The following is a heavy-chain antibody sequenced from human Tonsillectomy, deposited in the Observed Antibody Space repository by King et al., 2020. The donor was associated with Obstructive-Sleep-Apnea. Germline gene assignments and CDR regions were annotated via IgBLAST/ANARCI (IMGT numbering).Heavy chain of an antibody. D-gene: IGHD2-15*01. Sequence: VQLVESGGGLVQLGGSLRLSCTASGFPFSIYAMTWVRQAPGKGLEWVSIISNNAHSGVSTHYTYSVKGRFTISRDNSKNTVYLQMNSLRPEDTAVYYCATPGPGPCSGNSCYSYWGQGTLVTVSS. V-gene: IGHV3-23*04. CDR3: ATPGPGPCSGNSCYSY. CDR1: GFPFSIYA. J-gene: IGHJ1*01. CDR2: ISNNAHSGVST.